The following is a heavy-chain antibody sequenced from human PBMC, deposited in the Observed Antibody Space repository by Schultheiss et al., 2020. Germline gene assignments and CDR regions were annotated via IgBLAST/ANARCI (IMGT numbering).Heavy chain of an antibody. D-gene: IGHD3-22*01. CDR2: ISAYNGNT. CDR1: GYTFTSYG. V-gene: IGHV1-18*04. J-gene: IGHJ6*02. CDR3: ARVPPEVVLYYYYGMDV. Sequence: ASVKVSCKASGYTFTSYGISWVRQAPGQGLEWMRWISAYNGNTNYAQKLQGRVTMTTDTSTSTAYMELRSLRSDDTAVYYCARVPPEVVLYYYYGMDVWGQGTTVTVSS.